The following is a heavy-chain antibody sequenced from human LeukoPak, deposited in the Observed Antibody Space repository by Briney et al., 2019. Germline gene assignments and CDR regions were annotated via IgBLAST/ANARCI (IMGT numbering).Heavy chain of an antibody. CDR3: ARDLGGGWFDP. CDR1: GGSLSSYY. J-gene: IGHJ5*02. V-gene: IGHV4-4*07. Sequence: SETLSLTCTVSGGSLSSYYWNWIRQPAGKGLEWIGRIYTSGSTKYNPSLKSRVTMSIDTSTNQFSLKLSSVTAADTAVYYCARDLGGGWFDPWGQGTLVTVSS. CDR2: IYTSGST.